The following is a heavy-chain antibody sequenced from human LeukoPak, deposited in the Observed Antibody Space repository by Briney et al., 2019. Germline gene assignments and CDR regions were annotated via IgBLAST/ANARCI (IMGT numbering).Heavy chain of an antibody. Sequence: ASVKVSCKASGYTFTYYYMHWVRQAPGQGLEWMGWINPNNGGTNYAQKFQGRVTMTRDTSISTAYMELRSLRSDDTAVYYCARDSPFTSGYCSGGSCSWTIDYWGQGTLVTVSS. D-gene: IGHD2-15*01. CDR3: ARDSPFTSGYCSGGSCSWTIDY. V-gene: IGHV1-2*02. CDR1: GYTFTYYY. J-gene: IGHJ4*02. CDR2: INPNNGGT.